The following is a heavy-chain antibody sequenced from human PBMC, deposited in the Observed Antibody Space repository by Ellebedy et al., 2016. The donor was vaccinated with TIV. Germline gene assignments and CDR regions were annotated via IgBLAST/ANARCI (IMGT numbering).Heavy chain of an antibody. V-gene: IGHV3-11*01. J-gene: IGHJ3*02. D-gene: IGHD1-26*01. Sequence: GESLKISXAASGFTFSDYYMNWIRQAPGKGLEWVSKMSSSGNTIYYAESVKGRFTISRDNAKNSLYLQMKSLRAEDTAVYYCAREGGRATDAFDIWGQGTMVNVSS. CDR3: AREGGRATDAFDI. CDR2: MSSSGNTI. CDR1: GFTFSDYY.